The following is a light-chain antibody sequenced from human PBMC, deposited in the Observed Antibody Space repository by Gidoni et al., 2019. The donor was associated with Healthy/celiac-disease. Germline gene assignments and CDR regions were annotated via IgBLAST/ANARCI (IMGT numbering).Light chain of an antibody. CDR3: QSYDSSLSGSV. V-gene: IGLV1-40*01. J-gene: IGLJ2*01. Sequence: QSVLPQPPSVSGAPGQRVTISCTGSSSNIGAGYDVHGYQQLPGTAPKRLIYGNSNRPSGVPDRFSGSKSGTSASLAITGLQAEDEADYYCQSYDSSLSGSVFGGGTKLTVL. CDR1: SSNIGAGYD. CDR2: GNS.